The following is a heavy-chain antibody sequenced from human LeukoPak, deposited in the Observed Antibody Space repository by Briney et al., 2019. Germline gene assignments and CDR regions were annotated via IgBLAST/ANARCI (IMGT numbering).Heavy chain of an antibody. V-gene: IGHV3-15*01. Sequence: GGSLRLSCAASGFTFSNAWMSWVRQAPGKGLEWVGRIKSKTDGGTTDYAAPVKGRFTISRDDSKNTLYLQMNSLKTEDTAVYYCTTLYDFWSGYFDAFDIWGQGTMVTVSS. J-gene: IGHJ3*02. CDR3: TTLYDFWSGYFDAFDI. D-gene: IGHD3-3*01. CDR2: IKSKTDGGTT. CDR1: GFTFSNAW.